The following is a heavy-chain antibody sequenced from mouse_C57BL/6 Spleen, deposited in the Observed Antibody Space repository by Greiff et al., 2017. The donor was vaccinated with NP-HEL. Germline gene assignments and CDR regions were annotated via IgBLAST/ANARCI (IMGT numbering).Heavy chain of an antibody. D-gene: IGHD2-3*01. CDR3: ARGGYYQYYCDY. Sequence: VQLQQSGAELVKPGASVKISCKASGYAFSSYWMNWVKQRPGKGLEWIGQIYPGDGDTNYNGKFKGKATLTADKSSSTAYMQLSSLTSEDSAVYFCARGGYYQYYCDYGGQGTTLTVSS. CDR2: IYPGDGDT. J-gene: IGHJ2*01. V-gene: IGHV1-80*01. CDR1: GYAFSSYW.